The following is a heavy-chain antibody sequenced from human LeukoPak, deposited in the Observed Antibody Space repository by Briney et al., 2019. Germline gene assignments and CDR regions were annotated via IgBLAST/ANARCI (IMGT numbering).Heavy chain of an antibody. Sequence: QPGRSLRLSCIASGFTFGDHAMSWVRQAPGMGLEWVGFIRSKAYGGTTEYAASVKGRFTISRDDSKSIAYLQMNSLNTEDTALFFCTGGPKHLGLSPGMAFGAKGTRFIVSS. CDR2: IRSKAYGGTT. V-gene: IGHV3-49*04. J-gene: IGHJ6*04. CDR3: TGGPKHLGLSPGMAF. D-gene: IGHD3/OR15-3a*01. CDR1: GFTFGDHA.